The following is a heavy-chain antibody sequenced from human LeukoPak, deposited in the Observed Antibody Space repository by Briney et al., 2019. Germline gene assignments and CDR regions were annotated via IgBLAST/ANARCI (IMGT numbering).Heavy chain of an antibody. V-gene: IGHV1-8*01. CDR2: MNPNSGNT. CDR1: GYTFTSYD. J-gene: IGHJ6*02. Sequence: VASVKVSCKASGYTFTSYDINWVRQATGQGLEWMGWMNPNSGNTGYAQKFQGRVTMTRNTSISTAYMELSSLRSEDTAVYYCARALPPDYYYYYGMDVWGQGTTVTVSS. CDR3: ARALPPDYYYYYGMDV.